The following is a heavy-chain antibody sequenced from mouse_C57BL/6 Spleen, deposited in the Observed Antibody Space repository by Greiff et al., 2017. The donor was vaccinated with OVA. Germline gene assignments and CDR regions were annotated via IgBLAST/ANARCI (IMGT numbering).Heavy chain of an antibody. J-gene: IGHJ2*01. Sequence: VQLQQSGAELVRPGTSVKVSCKASGYAFTNYLIEWVKQRPGQGLEWIGVINPGSGGTNYNEKFKGKATLTADKSSSTAYMQLSSLTSEDSAVSICARSAQATEYSYDRGQGTPLSVSP. D-gene: IGHD3-2*02. CDR2: INPGSGGT. CDR3: ARSAQATEYSYD. CDR1: GYAFTNYL. V-gene: IGHV1-54*01.